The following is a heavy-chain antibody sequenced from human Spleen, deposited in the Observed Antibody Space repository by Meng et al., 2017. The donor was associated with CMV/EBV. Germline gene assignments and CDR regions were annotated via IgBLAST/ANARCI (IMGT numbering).Heavy chain of an antibody. V-gene: IGHV3-21*01. J-gene: IGHJ4*02. CDR2: ISRTSSHI. D-gene: IGHD3-9*01. CDR3: AKRIYDILTGYHSAFDY. CDR1: FAFTSHR. Sequence: FAFTSHRMNWVRQAPGKGLEWVSCISRTSSHIYYADSVKGRFTISRDNAKNSLFLQMDSLRPDDTAVYYCAKRIYDILTGYHSAFDYWGQGTLVTVSS.